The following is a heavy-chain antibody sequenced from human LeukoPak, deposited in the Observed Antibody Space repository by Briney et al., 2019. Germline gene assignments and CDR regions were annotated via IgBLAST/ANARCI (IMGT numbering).Heavy chain of an antibody. CDR1: GFTFTAYH. Sequence: ASVKVSCKASGFTFTAYHLHWVRQAPGQGLEWMGSINLDRRITHYAAKFQGRVTMTWDTSITTGYMDLTRLNSDGTALYFCAKEATGSGGFDYWGQGTLVTVSA. J-gene: IGHJ4*02. D-gene: IGHD3-10*01. V-gene: IGHV1-2*02. CDR2: INLDRRIT. CDR3: AKEATGSGGFDY.